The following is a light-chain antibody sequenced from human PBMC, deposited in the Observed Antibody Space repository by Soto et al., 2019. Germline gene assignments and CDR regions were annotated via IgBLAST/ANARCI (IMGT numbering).Light chain of an antibody. Sequence: DIPLTQSPSFLSASVGDRVTITCRASQGISSYLAWYQQKPGKAPELLIYAASTLQSGVPSRFGGSGSGTEFTLTISSLQPVDSATYYCLQLNAYPLTFGGGTKVQIK. CDR2: AAS. CDR1: QGISSY. J-gene: IGKJ4*01. V-gene: IGKV1-9*01. CDR3: LQLNAYPLT.